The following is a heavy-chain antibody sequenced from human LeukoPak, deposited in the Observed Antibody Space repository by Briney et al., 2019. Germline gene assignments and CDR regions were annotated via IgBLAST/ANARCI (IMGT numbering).Heavy chain of an antibody. CDR3: AKGDGGSSSWYDFYFYGVDV. J-gene: IGHJ6*04. Sequence: GGCLRLSCAASGFTFSSYGMHWVRQAPGKGLEWVAVISYDGSNKYYADSVKGRFTISRDNSKNTLYLQMNGLRAEDTAVYYCAKGDGGSSSWYDFYFYGVDVWGKGTAVTVSS. D-gene: IGHD6-13*01. CDR2: ISYDGSNK. V-gene: IGHV3-30*18. CDR1: GFTFSSYG.